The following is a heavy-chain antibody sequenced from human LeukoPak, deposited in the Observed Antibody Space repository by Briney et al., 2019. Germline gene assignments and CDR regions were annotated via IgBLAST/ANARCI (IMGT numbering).Heavy chain of an antibody. V-gene: IGHV4-31*03. Sequence: KASETLSLTCTVSGGSISSDNYYWSWIRQHPRKGLEWIGYIYYSGSTYYNPSLKSRVIISIDTSKNQFSLKLSSVTAADTAMYYCARVPDYSNKNWFDPWGQGTLVTVSA. CDR3: ARVPDYSNKNWFDP. CDR2: IYYSGST. D-gene: IGHD4-11*01. CDR1: GGSISSDNYY. J-gene: IGHJ5*02.